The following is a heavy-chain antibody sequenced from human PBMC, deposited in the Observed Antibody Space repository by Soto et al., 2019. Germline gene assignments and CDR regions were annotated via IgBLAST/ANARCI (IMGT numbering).Heavy chain of an antibody. CDR3: ARGLTPAYYDYIWGSYRPYYRENVFDY. V-gene: IGHV4-34*01. D-gene: IGHD3-16*02. CDR1: GGSFSGYY. Sequence: SETLSLTCAVYGGSFSGYYWSWIRQPPGKGLEWIGEINHSGSTNYNPSLKSRVTISVDTSKNQFSLKLSSVTAADTAVYYCARGLTPAYYDYIWGSYRPYYRENVFDYWGQGTLVTVSS. CDR2: INHSGST. J-gene: IGHJ4*02.